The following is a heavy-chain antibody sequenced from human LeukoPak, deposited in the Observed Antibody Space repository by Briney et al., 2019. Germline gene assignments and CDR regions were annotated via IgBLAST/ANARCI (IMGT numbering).Heavy chain of an antibody. V-gene: IGHV4-59*08. CDR3: ARQKIAVAGIVDY. D-gene: IGHD6-19*01. CDR2: IYYSGST. J-gene: IGHJ4*02. CDR1: GGSISSYY. Sequence: SETLSLTCTVSGGSISSYYWSWIRQPPGKGLEWIGYIYYSGSTNYNPSLKSRVTISVDTSKNQFSLKLSSVTAADTAVYYCARQKIAVAGIVDYWGQGTLVTVSS.